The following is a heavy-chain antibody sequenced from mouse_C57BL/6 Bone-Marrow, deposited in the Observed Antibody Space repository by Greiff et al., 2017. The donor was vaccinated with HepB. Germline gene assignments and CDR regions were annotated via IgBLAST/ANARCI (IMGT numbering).Heavy chain of an antibody. CDR1: GYSITSGYY. Sequence: DVKLQESGPGLVKPSQSLSLTCSVTGYSITSGYYWNWIRQFPGNKLEWMGYISYDGSNNYNPSLKNRISITRDTSKNQFFLKLNSVTTEDTATYFCARGGDDYYAMDYWGQGTSVTVSS. CDR2: ISYDGSN. J-gene: IGHJ4*01. V-gene: IGHV3-6*01. CDR3: ARGGDDYYAMDY.